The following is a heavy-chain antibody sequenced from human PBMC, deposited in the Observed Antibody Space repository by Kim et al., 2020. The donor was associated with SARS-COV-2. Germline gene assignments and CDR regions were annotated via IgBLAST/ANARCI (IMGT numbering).Heavy chain of an antibody. D-gene: IGHD3-22*01. V-gene: IGHV3-23*01. CDR3: AKDKTYYYDSSPTDY. CDR2: ISGSGGST. CDR1: GFTFSSYA. J-gene: IGHJ4*02. Sequence: GGSLRLSCAASGFTFSSYAMSWVRQAPGKGLEWVSAISGSGGSTYYADSVKGRFTISRDNSKNTLYLQMNSLRAEDTAVYYCAKDKTYYYDSSPTDYWGQGTLVTVSS.